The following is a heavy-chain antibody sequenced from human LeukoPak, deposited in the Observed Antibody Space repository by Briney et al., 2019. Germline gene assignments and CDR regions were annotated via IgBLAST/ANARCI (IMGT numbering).Heavy chain of an antibody. CDR1: GFTFDDYA. V-gene: IGHV3-9*01. CDR3: SFSMVRGVIGTYYFDY. D-gene: IGHD3-10*01. Sequence: PGGSLRLSCAASGFTFDDYAMHWVRQAPGKGLEWVSGISWNSGSIGYADSVKGRFTISRDNAKNSLYLQMNSLRAEDTAVYYCSFSMVRGVIGTYYFDYWGQGTLVTVSS. J-gene: IGHJ4*02. CDR2: ISWNSGSI.